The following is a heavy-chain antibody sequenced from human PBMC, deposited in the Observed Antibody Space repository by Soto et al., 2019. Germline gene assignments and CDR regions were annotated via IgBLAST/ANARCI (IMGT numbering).Heavy chain of an antibody. D-gene: IGHD3-9*01. J-gene: IGHJ6*02. Sequence: PSETLSLTCTVSRGSVSSGSFYWAWIRQPPGKGLEWIGSIYYGGSTHYNPSLKSRVSISVDTSKNQFSLKLTSVTAADTAVYYCARHRMAEIRYVAWSNSKYYYGMDVWGQGTTVTVSS. CDR1: RGSVSSGSFY. CDR2: IYYGGST. CDR3: ARHRMAEIRYVAWSNSKYYYGMDV. V-gene: IGHV4-39*01.